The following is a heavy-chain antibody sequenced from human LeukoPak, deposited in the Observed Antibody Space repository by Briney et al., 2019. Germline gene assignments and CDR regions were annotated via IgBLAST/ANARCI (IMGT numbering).Heavy chain of an antibody. Sequence: PGGSLRLSCAASGFSFSNYWMHWVRQAPGKGLVWVSRINSDGSSTTYADSVKGRFTISRDNSKNTLYLQMNSLRAEDTAVYYCAKEAGTTMIVVAYDYWGQGTLVTVSS. J-gene: IGHJ4*02. CDR1: GFSFSNYW. CDR3: AKEAGTTMIVVAYDY. CDR2: INSDGSST. D-gene: IGHD3-22*01. V-gene: IGHV3-74*01.